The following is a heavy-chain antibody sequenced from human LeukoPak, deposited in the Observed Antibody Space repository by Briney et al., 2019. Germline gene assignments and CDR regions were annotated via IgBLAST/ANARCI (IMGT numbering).Heavy chain of an antibody. CDR2: FHPEDGET. CDR1: GYTLNGLS. CDR3: AADRFCTSTTCFGNWFDP. J-gene: IGHJ5*02. D-gene: IGHD2-2*01. Sequence: ASVKVSCKVSGYTLNGLSMHWVRQSPGKGLEWMGSFHPEDGETIYAQKFQGRVSMTEDTSTDTVYIELSSLKSEDTAVYYCAADRFCTSTTCFGNWFDPWGQGTLVTVSS. V-gene: IGHV1-24*01.